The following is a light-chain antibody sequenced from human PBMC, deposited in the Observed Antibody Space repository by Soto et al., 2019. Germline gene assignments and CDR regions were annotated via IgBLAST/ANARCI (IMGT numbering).Light chain of an antibody. CDR1: RSNIGAGYD. Sequence: QSVLTQPPSVSGAPGQTVTISCTGSRSNIGAGYDIHWYQFLPGTAPKLLIYSFNKRPSGIPDRFSGSTSGTSASLAITGLQPEDEADYYCQSYDDSLSGSGVFGTGTKVTVL. J-gene: IGLJ1*01. V-gene: IGLV1-40*01. CDR3: QSYDDSLSGSGV. CDR2: SFN.